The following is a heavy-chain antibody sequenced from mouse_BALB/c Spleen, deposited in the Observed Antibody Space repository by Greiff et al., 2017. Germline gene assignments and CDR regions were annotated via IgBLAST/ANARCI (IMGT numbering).Heavy chain of an antibody. J-gene: IGHJ4*01. D-gene: IGHD1-1*01. CDR1: GFTFSSYA. V-gene: IGHV5-9-4*01. CDR2: ISSGGSYT. Sequence: EVMLVESGGGLVKPGGSLKLSCAASGFTFSSYAMSWVRQSPEKRLEWVAEISSGGSYTYYPDTVTGRFTISRDNAKNTLYLEMSSLRSEDTAMYYCASYGSSYLYYAMDYWGQGTSVTVSS. CDR3: ASYGSSYLYYAMDY.